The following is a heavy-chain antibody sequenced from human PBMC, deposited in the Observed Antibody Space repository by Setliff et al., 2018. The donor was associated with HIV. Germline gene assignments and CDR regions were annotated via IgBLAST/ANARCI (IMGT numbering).Heavy chain of an antibody. CDR1: GFTVSTYY. J-gene: IGHJ3*01. V-gene: IGHV3-53*01. Sequence: PGGSLRLSCAASGFTVSTYYMSWVRQAPGKGREWVSTISSGGSTYHADSVKGRFTLSSDTSKNTLFLQMNSLIPDDTAIYYCVKPTSALYPRSFDLWGQGTKVTVSS. CDR3: VKPTSALYPRSFDL. D-gene: IGHD3-3*01. CDR2: ISSGGST.